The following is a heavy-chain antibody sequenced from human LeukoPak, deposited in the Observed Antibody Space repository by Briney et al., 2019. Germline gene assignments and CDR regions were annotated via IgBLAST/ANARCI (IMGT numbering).Heavy chain of an antibody. V-gene: IGHV4-61*05. Sequence: SETLSLTCTVSGGSISSSSYYWGWIRQPPGKGLEWIGYIYYSGSTNYNYSLKSRVTISVDTSKNHFSLNLNSVTAADTAVYYCARHVWSVTYYYGSGSPGLDYWGQGILVTVSS. J-gene: IGHJ4*02. D-gene: IGHD3-10*01. CDR1: GGSISSSSYY. CDR2: IYYSGST. CDR3: ARHVWSVTYYYGSGSPGLDY.